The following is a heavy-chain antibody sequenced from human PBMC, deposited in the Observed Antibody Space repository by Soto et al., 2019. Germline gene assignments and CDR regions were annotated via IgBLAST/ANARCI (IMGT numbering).Heavy chain of an antibody. J-gene: IGHJ5*02. V-gene: IGHV3-23*01. Sequence: PGWSLRLSCAASGFTFSSYAMSWVRQAPGKGLEWVSAISGSGGSTYYADSVKGRFTISRDNSKNTLYLQMNSLRAEDTAVYYYDNAFGHYDFWSGYSYHHWGQGTLVTVSS. CDR1: GFTFSSYA. CDR3: DNAFGHYDFWSGYSYHH. CDR2: ISGSGGST. D-gene: IGHD3-3*01.